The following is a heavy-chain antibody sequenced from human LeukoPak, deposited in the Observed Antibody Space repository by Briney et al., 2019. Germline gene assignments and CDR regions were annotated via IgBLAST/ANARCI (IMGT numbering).Heavy chain of an antibody. D-gene: IGHD5-12*01. V-gene: IGHV1-2*02. J-gene: IGHJ5*02. Sequence: ASVKVSCKASGYTFTGYYMHWVRQAPGQGREWMGWINDNSGGTNYAQNFQGRVTTGRDTSISTAYMELSRLRSDDTAVYYCAREVIVARIGKVHWFDLWGEGTLVTVSS. CDR1: GYTFTGYY. CDR3: AREVIVARIGKVHWFDL. CDR2: INDNSGGT.